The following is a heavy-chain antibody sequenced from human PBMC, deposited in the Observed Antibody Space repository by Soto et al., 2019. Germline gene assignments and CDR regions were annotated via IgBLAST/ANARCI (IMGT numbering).Heavy chain of an antibody. V-gene: IGHV1-69*01. CDR1: GGTFSSYA. D-gene: IGHD2-15*01. Sequence: QVQLVQSGAEVKKPGSSVKVSCKASGGTFSSYAISWVRQAPGQGLEWMGGIIPIFGTANYAQKFQGRVTITADESPSTAHMELTSLRSEDTAVYYCARDKQRYCSGGSCTIEHWGQGTLVTVSS. J-gene: IGHJ1*01. CDR3: ARDKQRYCSGGSCTIEH. CDR2: IIPIFGTA.